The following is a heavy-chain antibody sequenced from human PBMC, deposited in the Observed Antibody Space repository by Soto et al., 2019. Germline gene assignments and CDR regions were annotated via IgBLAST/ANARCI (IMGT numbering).Heavy chain of an antibody. Sequence: GLDLEWLALIYWDDDKRYSPSLKSRLTITKDTSKNQVVLTMTNMDPVDTATYYCAHPTFGGDYFDYWGQGTLVTVSS. V-gene: IGHV2-5*02. J-gene: IGHJ4*02. D-gene: IGHD3-16*01. CDR3: AHPTFGGDYFDY. CDR2: IYWDDDK.